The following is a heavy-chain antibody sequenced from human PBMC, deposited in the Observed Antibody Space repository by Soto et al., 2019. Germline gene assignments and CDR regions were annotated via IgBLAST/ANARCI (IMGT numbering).Heavy chain of an antibody. CDR1: GGTFSSHS. CDR2: VISLFGTA. D-gene: IGHD4-17*01. CDR3: AREVGYGDFSAALLD. V-gene: IGHV1-69*01. Sequence: VKVSCKASGGTFSSHSINWVRQAPGQGLEWMGGVISLFGTANYAHNFKGRVTITADQSTSTAYMELNSLRSDDTAVYYCAREVGYGDFSAALLDWGQGTLVTVSS. J-gene: IGHJ4*02.